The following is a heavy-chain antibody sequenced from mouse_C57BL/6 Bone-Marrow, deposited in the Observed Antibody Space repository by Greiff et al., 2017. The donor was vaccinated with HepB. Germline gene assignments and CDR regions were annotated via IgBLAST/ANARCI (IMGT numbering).Heavy chain of an antibody. Sequence: DVKLVESGGGLVQPGGSLKLSCAASGFTFSDYYMYWVRQTPEKRLEWVAYISNGGGSTYYPDTVKGRFTISRDNAKNTLYLQMSRLKSEDTAMYYCARRGITTGYYAMDYWGQGTSVTVSS. CDR1: GFTFSDYY. CDR3: ARRGITTGYYAMDY. V-gene: IGHV5-12*01. J-gene: IGHJ4*01. CDR2: ISNGGGST. D-gene: IGHD2-4*01.